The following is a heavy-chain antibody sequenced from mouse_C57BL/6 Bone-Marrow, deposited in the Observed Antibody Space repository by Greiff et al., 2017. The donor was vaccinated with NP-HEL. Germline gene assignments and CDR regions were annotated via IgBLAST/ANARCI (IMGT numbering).Heavy chain of an antibody. CDR2: IYPRDGST. CDR3: ESRTMVTRYYMDY. V-gene: IGHV1-85*01. CDR1: GYTFTSYD. D-gene: IGHD2-2*01. Sequence: QVQLQQSGPELVKPGASVKLSCKASGYTFTSYDINWVKQRPGQGLEWIGWIYPRDGSTKYNAKFKGKATLTVDTSSSTAYMELHSLTSEDSAVYSCESRTMVTRYYMDYWGQGTTLTVSS. J-gene: IGHJ2*01.